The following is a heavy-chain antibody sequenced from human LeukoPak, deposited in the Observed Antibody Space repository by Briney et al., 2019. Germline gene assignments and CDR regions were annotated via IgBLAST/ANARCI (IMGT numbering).Heavy chain of an antibody. V-gene: IGHV3-23*01. J-gene: IGHJ4*02. CDR2: I. CDR3: AKSAYYDASGYYREYYFDY. Sequence: AGGSLRLSCVPSGFIFSNYAMSWVRQAPGKGLEWVSSIKGRFTISRDKTKNTLYMQMNSLRAEDTAVYYCAKSAYYDASGYYREYYFDYWGQGTLVTVSS. CDR1: GFIFSNYA. D-gene: IGHD3-22*01.